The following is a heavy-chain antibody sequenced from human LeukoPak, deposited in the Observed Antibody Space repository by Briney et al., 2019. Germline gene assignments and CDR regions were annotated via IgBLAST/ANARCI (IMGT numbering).Heavy chain of an antibody. CDR1: GGTFISYA. CDR3: ARVVYSNYGYYYYYMDV. CDR2: IIPIFGTA. Sequence: SVKVSCKASGGTFISYAISWVRQAPGQGLEWMGGIIPIFGTANYAQKFQGRVTITADESTSTAYMELSSLRSEDTAVYYCARVVYSNYGYYYYYMDVWGKGTTVTVSS. V-gene: IGHV1-69*13. D-gene: IGHD4-11*01. J-gene: IGHJ6*03.